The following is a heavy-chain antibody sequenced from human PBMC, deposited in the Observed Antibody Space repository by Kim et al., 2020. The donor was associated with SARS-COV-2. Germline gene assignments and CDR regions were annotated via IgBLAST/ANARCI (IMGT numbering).Heavy chain of an antibody. D-gene: IGHD3-22*01. J-gene: IGHJ1*01. CDR1: GFTFSSYA. CDR2: ISGSGGST. CDR3: AKGYPYDSSGYYYRINFQH. Sequence: GGSLRLSCAASGFTFSSYAMSWVRQAPGKGLEWVSAISGSGGSTYYADSVKGRFTISRDNSKNTLYLQMNSLRAEDTAVYYCAKGYPYDSSGYYYRINFQHWGQGTLVTVSS. V-gene: IGHV3-23*01.